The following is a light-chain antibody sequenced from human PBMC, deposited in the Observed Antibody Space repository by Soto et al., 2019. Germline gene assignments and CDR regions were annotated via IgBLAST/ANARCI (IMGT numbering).Light chain of an antibody. J-gene: IGKJ1*01. CDR2: GAS. CDR3: QQRSNWPRT. Sequence: EVVLSQSPGTLSLSPGESATLSCRASQIVNTFYLAWYQQKPGQPPRLLIYGASSRATGVPDRFSASGSGTDFTLTISSLEPEDIAVYFCQQRSNWPRTFGQGTKGDIK. CDR1: QIVNTFY. V-gene: IGKV3D-20*02.